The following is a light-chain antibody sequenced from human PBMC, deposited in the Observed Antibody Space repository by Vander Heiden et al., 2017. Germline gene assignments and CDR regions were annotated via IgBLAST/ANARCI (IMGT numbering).Light chain of an antibody. CDR3: QQRSNWPLT. J-gene: IGKJ4*01. Sequence: EIVLTQSPATLSLSPGERATLSCRASQSVSSYLAWYQQKPGQAPRLLIYDASNRATGIPARFSGSGPGTDFTLTINSLEPEDFAVYYCQQRSNWPLTFGGGTKVEIK. CDR2: DAS. CDR1: QSVSSY. V-gene: IGKV3D-11*02.